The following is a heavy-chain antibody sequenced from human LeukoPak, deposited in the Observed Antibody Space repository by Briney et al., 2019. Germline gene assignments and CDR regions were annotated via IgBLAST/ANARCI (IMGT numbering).Heavy chain of an antibody. CDR2: ITGSRTYI. V-gene: IGHV3-21*01. J-gene: IGHJ4*02. D-gene: IGHD3-16*02. CDR1: GVTFSSYS. Sequence: GGALRLSCAASGVTFSSYSMNWVRQAPGKGLEWGSSITGSRTYIHYADSVKGRFTISRDNAKNSLYLQMNSLRAEDTAVYYCARGFADFVWGSYPSSYWGPGTLVTVSS. CDR3: ARGFADFVWGSYPSSY.